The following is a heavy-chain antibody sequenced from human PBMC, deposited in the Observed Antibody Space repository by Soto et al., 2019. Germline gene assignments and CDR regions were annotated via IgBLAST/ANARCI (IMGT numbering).Heavy chain of an antibody. CDR1: GGSVSSGGYS. CDR2: IYHSGST. V-gene: IGHV4-30-2*01. J-gene: IGHJ4*02. Sequence: SETLSLTCAVSGGSVSSGGYSWSWIRQPPGKGLEWIGYIYHSGSTYYNPSLKSRVTISVDRSKNQFSLKLSSVTAADTAVYYCARVLEAAGKGYFDYWGQGTLVTVSS. CDR3: ARVLEAAGKGYFDY. D-gene: IGHD6-13*01.